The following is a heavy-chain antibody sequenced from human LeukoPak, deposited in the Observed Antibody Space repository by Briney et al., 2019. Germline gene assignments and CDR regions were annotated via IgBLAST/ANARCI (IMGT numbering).Heavy chain of an antibody. D-gene: IGHD4-17*01. CDR2: ITTYNGNT. Sequence: ASVKVSCKASGYTFTSYPISWVRQAPGQGLEWMGWITTYNGNTNYAQKLQGRVTMTTDTSTSTAYMDLRGLRSDDTAVYYCARGYDYGDYVGDFDYWGQGTLVTACS. V-gene: IGHV1-18*01. CDR1: GYTFTSYP. J-gene: IGHJ4*02. CDR3: ARGYDYGDYVGDFDY.